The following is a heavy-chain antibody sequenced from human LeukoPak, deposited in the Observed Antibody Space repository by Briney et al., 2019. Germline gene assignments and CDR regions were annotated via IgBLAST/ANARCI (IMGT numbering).Heavy chain of an antibody. D-gene: IGHD6-6*01. J-gene: IGHJ4*02. Sequence: GGSLRLSCVASGSTFSSYSMTWVRQAPGKGLEWVSAISGGGENTYYADSVKSRFTISRDNSKNTLYLQMHSLRAEDTAVYYCARRIAARPWSPPFDYWGQGTLVTVSS. CDR3: ARRIAARPWSPPFDY. V-gene: IGHV3-23*01. CDR1: GSTFSSYS. CDR2: ISGGGENT.